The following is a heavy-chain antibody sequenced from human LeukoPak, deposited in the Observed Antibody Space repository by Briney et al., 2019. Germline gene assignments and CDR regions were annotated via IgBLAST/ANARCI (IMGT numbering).Heavy chain of an antibody. CDR1: GFTFSTYW. D-gene: IGHD1-26*01. CDR3: ARDKIVGATLFDF. J-gene: IGHJ4*02. CDR2: IKQDGSEM. Sequence: GGSLRLPCAASGFTFSTYWMSWVRQAPGKGPEWVANIKQDGSEMYHVDSVKGRFTISRDNAKNSLYLQMNGLRAEDTAMYYCARDKIVGATLFDFWGQGILVTVSS. V-gene: IGHV3-7*01.